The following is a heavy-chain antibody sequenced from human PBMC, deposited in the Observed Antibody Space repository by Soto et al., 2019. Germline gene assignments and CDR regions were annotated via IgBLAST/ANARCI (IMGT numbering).Heavy chain of an antibody. CDR1: GFRFSSYW. J-gene: IGHJ3*02. V-gene: IGHV3-7*03. CDR2: INQDTSYR. Sequence: GGSLRLSCVASGFRFSSYWMTWVRQAPGKGLEWVAIINQDTSYRYYVDSVKGRFTISRDNAKNSLYLQMNGLRPDDTAVYYCASWHLREHAYDIWGQGTAVTVSS. CDR3: ASWHLREHAYDI. D-gene: IGHD4-17*01.